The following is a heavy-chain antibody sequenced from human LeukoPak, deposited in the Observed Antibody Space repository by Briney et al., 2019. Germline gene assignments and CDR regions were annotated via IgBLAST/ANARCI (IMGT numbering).Heavy chain of an antibody. Sequence: SETLSLTCTVSGGSISSYYWSWIRQPPGKGLEWIGYIYYSGSTNYNPSLKSRVTISVDTSKNQFSLKLSSVTAADTAVYYCARGGSGSYYSWFDPWGQGTLVTVSS. J-gene: IGHJ5*02. V-gene: IGHV4-59*08. CDR1: GGSISSYY. CDR2: IYYSGST. CDR3: ARGGSGSYYSWFDP. D-gene: IGHD3-10*01.